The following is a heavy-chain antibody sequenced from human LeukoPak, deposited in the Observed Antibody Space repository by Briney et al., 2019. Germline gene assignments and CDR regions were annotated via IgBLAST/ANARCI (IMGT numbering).Heavy chain of an antibody. CDR3: ARLGGYDNFYYYYYMDV. V-gene: IGHV1-8*03. Sequence: ASVTVSFMASGYTFTSYDINWVRQATGQGLEWMGWMNPNSGNTGYAQKFQGRVTITRNTSISTAYMELSSLRSEDTAVYYCARLGGYDNFYYYYYMDVWGKGTTVTVSS. D-gene: IGHD5-12*01. J-gene: IGHJ6*03. CDR2: MNPNSGNT. CDR1: GYTFTSYD.